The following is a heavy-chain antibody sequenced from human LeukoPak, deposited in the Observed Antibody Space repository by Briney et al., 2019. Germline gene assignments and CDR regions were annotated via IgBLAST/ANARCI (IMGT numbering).Heavy chain of an antibody. J-gene: IGHJ6*02. V-gene: IGHV3-21*01. CDR2: ISSSSSYI. CDR1: GFTFSSYS. Sequence: GGSLRLSCAASGFTFSSYSMNWVRQAPGKGLEWVSSISSSSSYIYYADSVKGRFTISRDNAKSSLYLQMNSLRAEDTAVYYCARGYSSGWYEPYYYYGMDVWGQGTTVTVSS. CDR3: ARGYSSGWYEPYYYYGMDV. D-gene: IGHD6-19*01.